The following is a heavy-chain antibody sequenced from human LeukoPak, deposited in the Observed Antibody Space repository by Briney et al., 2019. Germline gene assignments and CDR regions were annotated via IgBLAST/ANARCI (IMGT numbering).Heavy chain of an antibody. CDR1: GGSISSYY. D-gene: IGHD1-14*01. Sequence: SETLSLTCTVSGGSISSYYWSWIRQPPGKGLEWIGYIYYSGSTNYNPSLKSRVTISVDTSKNQFSLKLSSVTAADTAVYYCATELYYYMDVWGKGTTVTVSS. V-gene: IGHV4-59*01. CDR3: ATELYYYMDV. CDR2: IYYSGST. J-gene: IGHJ6*03.